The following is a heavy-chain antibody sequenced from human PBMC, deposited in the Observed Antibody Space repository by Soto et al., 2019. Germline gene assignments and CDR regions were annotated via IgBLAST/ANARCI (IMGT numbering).Heavy chain of an antibody. CDR1: GFTFSSYS. CDR2: ISSSSSYI. Sequence: GGSLRLSCAASGFTFSSYSMGWVRQAPGKGLEWVSSISSSSSYIYYADSVKGRFTISRDNAKNSLYLQMNSLRAEDTAVYYCARNPGRSANGMDVWGQGTTVTVSS. J-gene: IGHJ6*02. D-gene: IGHD3-10*01. V-gene: IGHV3-21*01. CDR3: ARNPGRSANGMDV.